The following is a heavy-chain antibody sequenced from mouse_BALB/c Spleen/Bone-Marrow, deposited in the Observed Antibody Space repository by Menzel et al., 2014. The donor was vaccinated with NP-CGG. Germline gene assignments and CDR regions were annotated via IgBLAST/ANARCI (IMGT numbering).Heavy chain of an antibody. CDR1: GFSLTSYG. D-gene: IGHD1-1*01. V-gene: IGHV2-9*02. J-gene: IGHJ4*01. Sequence: VMLVESGPGLVGPSQSLSITCTVSGFSLTSYGVHWVRQPPGKVLEWLGVIWAGGSTNYNSALMSRLSISKDNSKSQVFLKMNSLRTDDTAMYYCARGSYYEGAMDYWGQGTSVTVSS. CDR2: IWAGGST. CDR3: ARGSYYEGAMDY.